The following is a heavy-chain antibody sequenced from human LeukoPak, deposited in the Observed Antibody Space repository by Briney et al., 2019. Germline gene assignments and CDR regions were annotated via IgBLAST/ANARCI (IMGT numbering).Heavy chain of an antibody. J-gene: IGHJ6*03. Sequence: SETLSLTCTVSGGSISSGSYYWSWIRQPAGKGLEWIGRIYTSGSTNYNPSLKSRVTISVDTSKNQFSLKLSSVTAADTAVYYCARGDYCSGGSCYSADHYYYYYMDVWGKGTTVTISS. D-gene: IGHD2-15*01. CDR2: IYTSGST. CDR1: GGSISSGSYY. V-gene: IGHV4-61*02. CDR3: ARGDYCSGGSCYSADHYYYYYMDV.